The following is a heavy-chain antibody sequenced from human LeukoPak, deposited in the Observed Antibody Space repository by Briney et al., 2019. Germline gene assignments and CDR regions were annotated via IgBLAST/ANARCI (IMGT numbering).Heavy chain of an antibody. Sequence: PGGSLRLSCAASGFTFSSYAMHWVRQAPGKGLEYVSAISSNGGSTYYANSVKGRFTISRDNSKNTLYLQMGSLRAEDMAVYYCARAVFRVVVAAYFDYWGQGTLVTVSS. CDR2: ISSNGGST. CDR1: GFTFSSYA. CDR3: ARAVFRVVVAAYFDY. V-gene: IGHV3-64*01. D-gene: IGHD2-15*01. J-gene: IGHJ4*02.